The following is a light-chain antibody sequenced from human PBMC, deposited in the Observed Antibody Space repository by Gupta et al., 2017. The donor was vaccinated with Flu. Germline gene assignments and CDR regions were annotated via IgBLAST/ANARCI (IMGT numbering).Light chain of an antibody. CDR3: ALYLGSGIWV. Sequence: QTVVTQEPSFSVSPGGTITLTCGLSSGSVSASYYPSWYQQTPGQAPRTLIYNTNTRSSGVPDRFSGSILGKTAATTITGAQADDECDYYCALYLGSGIWVFGGGTKLTVL. V-gene: IGLV8-61*01. CDR1: SGSVSASYY. CDR2: NTN. J-gene: IGLJ3*02.